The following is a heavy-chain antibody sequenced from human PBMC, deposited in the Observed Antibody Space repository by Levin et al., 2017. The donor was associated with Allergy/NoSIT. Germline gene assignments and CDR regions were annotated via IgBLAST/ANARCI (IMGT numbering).Heavy chain of an antibody. J-gene: IGHJ4*02. Sequence: SETLSLTCAVSGGSISSGGYSWSWIRQPPGKGLEWIGNIYLSGSTNDNPSIKTRVTMSVDRSKNQFSLKLSYVTAADTAVYYCARVAGYSYGYYFDYWGPGTLVTVSS. CDR3: ARVAGYSYGYYFDY. V-gene: IGHV4-30-2*01. CDR2: IYLSGST. CDR1: GGSISSGGYS. D-gene: IGHD5-18*01.